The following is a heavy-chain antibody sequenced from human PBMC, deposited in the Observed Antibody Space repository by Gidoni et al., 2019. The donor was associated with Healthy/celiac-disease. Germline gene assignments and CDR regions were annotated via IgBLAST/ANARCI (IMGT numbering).Heavy chain of an antibody. CDR1: GGSITSSSYY. D-gene: IGHD3-10*01. CDR2: IYYSGST. CDR3: ARDVGITMVQGVIIGANWFDP. V-gene: IGHV4-39*02. Sequence: QLQLQESGPGLVKPSETLSLTCTVSGGSITSSSYYWGWIRQPPGKGLEWIGSIYYSGSTYYNPSLKSRVTISVDTSKNQFSLKLSSVTAADTAVYYCARDVGITMVQGVIIGANWFDPWGQGTLVTVSS. J-gene: IGHJ5*02.